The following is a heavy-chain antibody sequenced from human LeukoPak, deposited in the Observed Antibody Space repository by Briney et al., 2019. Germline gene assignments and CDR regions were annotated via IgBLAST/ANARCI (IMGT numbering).Heavy chain of an antibody. CDR1: GFTLSSYE. D-gene: IGHD1-7*01. Sequence: GGSLRLSCAASGFTLSSYEMNWVRQAPGKGLEWVSYISSSGSTIYYADSVKGRFTISRDNAKNTLYLQMNSLRVEDTAVYYCASPGTTHDAFDMWGQGTTVTVSS. J-gene: IGHJ3*02. CDR3: ASPGTTHDAFDM. CDR2: ISSSGSTI. V-gene: IGHV3-48*03.